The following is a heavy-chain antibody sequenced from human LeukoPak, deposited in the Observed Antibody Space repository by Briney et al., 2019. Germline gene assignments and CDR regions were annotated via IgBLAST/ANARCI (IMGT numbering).Heavy chain of an antibody. D-gene: IGHD3-22*01. CDR1: GYTFTGYY. Sequence: ASVKVSCKASGYTFTGYYTHWVRQAPGQGLEWMGWINPNSGGTNYAQKFQGRVTMTRDTSISTAYMELSRLRSDDTAVYYCAREYYDSSGYPGDYWGQGTLVTVSS. CDR3: AREYYDSSGYPGDY. J-gene: IGHJ4*02. V-gene: IGHV1-2*02. CDR2: INPNSGGT.